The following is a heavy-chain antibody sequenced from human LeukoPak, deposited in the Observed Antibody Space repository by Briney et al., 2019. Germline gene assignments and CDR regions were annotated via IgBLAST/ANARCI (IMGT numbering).Heavy chain of an antibody. Sequence: PRASVKVSCKASGYTFTSYGISWVRQAPGQGLEWMGWISAYNGNTNYAQKLQGRVTMTTDTSTSTAYMELRSLRSDGTAVYYCARDVALAKVIVGAPNVFDYWGQGTLVTVSS. D-gene: IGHD1-26*01. V-gene: IGHV1-18*01. J-gene: IGHJ4*02. CDR2: ISAYNGNT. CDR3: ARDVALAKVIVGAPNVFDY. CDR1: GYTFTSYG.